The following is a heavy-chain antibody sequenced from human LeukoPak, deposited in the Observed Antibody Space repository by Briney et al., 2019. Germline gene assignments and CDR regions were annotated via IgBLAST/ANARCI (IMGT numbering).Heavy chain of an antibody. CDR3: ARVSTSGWSKPSEY. V-gene: IGHV3-30*04. D-gene: IGHD6-19*01. Sequence: QPGRSLRLSCVASGFTFSSYTLHWVRQAPGKGLEWVAVISYDGSSKYYADSVQGRFTISRDNSNNTLYLEMNSLRAEDTAVYYCARVSTSGWSKPSEYWGQGTLATVSS. J-gene: IGHJ4*02. CDR1: GFTFSSYT. CDR2: ISYDGSSK.